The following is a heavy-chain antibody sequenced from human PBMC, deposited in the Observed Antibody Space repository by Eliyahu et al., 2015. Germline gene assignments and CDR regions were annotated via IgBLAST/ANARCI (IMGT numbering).Heavy chain of an antibody. CDR3: ARALLRFGGGDDQIYYFDY. CDR2: IIPILGTS. J-gene: IGHJ4*02. V-gene: IGHV1-69*01. D-gene: IGHD5-12*01. Sequence: AVRSPGASVRLSCKVSGDTGNSYSIHWVRQAPGEGLEWVGGIIPILGTSGYGPKFQGRVTISADESTTTAYLEMSRLRFEDTAVYYCARALLRFGGGDDQIYYFDYWGQGTQVSVSS. CDR1: GDTGNSYS.